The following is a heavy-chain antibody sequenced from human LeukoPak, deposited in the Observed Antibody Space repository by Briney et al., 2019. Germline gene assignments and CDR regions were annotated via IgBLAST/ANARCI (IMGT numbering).Heavy chain of an antibody. Sequence: GGSLRLSCAASGFTVNNYWMSWVRQAPGKGLEWVANIRQGGSEKYYVDSVKGRFTVSRDDAKNLLFLQMNSLRAEDTAVYYCARGNTNDYGDYSYYHMDVWGKGTTVTVSS. V-gene: IGHV3-7*01. CDR3: ARGNTNDYGDYSYYHMDV. J-gene: IGHJ6*03. CDR2: IRQGGSEK. D-gene: IGHD4-17*01. CDR1: GFTVNNYW.